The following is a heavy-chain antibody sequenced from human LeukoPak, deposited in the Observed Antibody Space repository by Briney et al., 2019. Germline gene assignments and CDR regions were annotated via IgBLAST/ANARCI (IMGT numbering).Heavy chain of an antibody. CDR3: AKKQIVGAAPFDY. CDR2: ISAGGST. D-gene: IGHD1-26*01. J-gene: IGHJ4*02. V-gene: IGHV3-23*01. Sequence: GGSRRLSCAASAFTFSTYAMNWVRQAPGKGLEWVSAISAGGSTFYADSVKGRFTISRDNSNNTLYLQMNSLRAEDTAVYYCAKKQIVGAAPFDYWGQGTLVTVSS. CDR1: AFTFSTYA.